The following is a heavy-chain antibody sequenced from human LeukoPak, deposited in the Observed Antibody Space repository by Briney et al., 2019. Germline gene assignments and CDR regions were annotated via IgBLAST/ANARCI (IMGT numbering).Heavy chain of an antibody. V-gene: IGHV3-9*01. CDR2: ISWNSGSI. Sequence: GGSLRLSCAASGFTFSIYSMNWVRQAPGKGLEWVSGISWNSGSIGYADSVKGRFTISRDNAKNSLYLQMNSLRAEDTALYYCAKVKTYEVGSFFDYWGQGTLVTVSS. CDR3: AKVKTYEVGSFFDY. D-gene: IGHD1-26*01. J-gene: IGHJ4*02. CDR1: GFTFSIYS.